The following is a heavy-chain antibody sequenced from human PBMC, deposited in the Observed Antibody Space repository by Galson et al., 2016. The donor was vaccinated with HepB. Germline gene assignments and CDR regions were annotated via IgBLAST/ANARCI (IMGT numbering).Heavy chain of an antibody. CDR3: VKVAMGGPADY. J-gene: IGHJ4*02. Sequence: SLRLSCAASGFTVGNNYLSWVRQAPGKGLEWVSLIYSGGGTYYADSVKGRFTISRDSSQNTLYLQTNSLRVEDTAVYFCVKVAMGGPADYWGQGTLVTVSS. CDR1: GFTVGNNY. V-gene: IGHV3-53*01. CDR2: IYSGGGT. D-gene: IGHD5-24*01.